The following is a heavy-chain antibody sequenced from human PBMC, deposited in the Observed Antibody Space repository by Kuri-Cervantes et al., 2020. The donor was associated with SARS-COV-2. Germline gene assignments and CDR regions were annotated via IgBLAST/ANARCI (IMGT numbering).Heavy chain of an antibody. CDR2: IIPIFGTA. CDR3: ARDQVSAAAGTGGSDY. CDR1: GGTFSSYA. D-gene: IGHD6-13*01. Sequence: SVKVSCKASGGTFSSYAISWVRQAPGQGLEWMGRIIPIFGTANYAQKFQGRVTITANESTSTAYMELSSLRSEDTAVYYCARDQVSAAAGTGGSDYWGQGTLVTVSS. V-gene: IGHV1-69*13. J-gene: IGHJ4*02.